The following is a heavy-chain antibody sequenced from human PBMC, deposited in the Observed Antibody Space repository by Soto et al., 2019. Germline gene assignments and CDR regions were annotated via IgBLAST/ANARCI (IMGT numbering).Heavy chain of an antibody. Sequence: GESLKISCKGSGYSFAGYWITWVRQKPGKGLEWMGRIDPSDSQTYYSPSFRGHVTISVNKSITTVFLQWSSLRASDTAMYYCARQIYDSYSGPNIRYFFDSWGQGTPVTVSS. D-gene: IGHD2-21*02. CDR1: GYSFAGYW. J-gene: IGHJ4*02. CDR3: ARQIYDSYSGPNIRYFFDS. CDR2: IDPSDSQT. V-gene: IGHV5-10-1*01.